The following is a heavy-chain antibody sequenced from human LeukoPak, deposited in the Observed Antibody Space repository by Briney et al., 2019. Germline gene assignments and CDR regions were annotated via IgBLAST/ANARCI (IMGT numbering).Heavy chain of an antibody. CDR3: ASAREYCASGECYDYFQY. V-gene: IGHV3-53*01. CDR2: IYSGGST. CDR1: GFTVRTHS. D-gene: IGHD2-8*01. Sequence: GGSLRLSCTASGFTVRTHSMSWVRQAPGKGLEWVSVIYSGGSTYYADSVNGRFTISRDSSKNTLFLQMNSLRAEDTALYYCASAREYCASGECYDYFQYWGQGTLVTVSS. J-gene: IGHJ1*01.